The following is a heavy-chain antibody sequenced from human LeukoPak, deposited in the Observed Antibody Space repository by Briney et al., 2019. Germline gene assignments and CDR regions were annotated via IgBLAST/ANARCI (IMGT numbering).Heavy chain of an antibody. CDR3: ARDKARGGFDP. J-gene: IGHJ5*02. V-gene: IGHV1-2*02. Sequence: GASVKVSCKASGYTFSSYTLSWLRQAPGQGLEWMGWINPNSGGTNYAQKFQGRVTMTRDTSISTAYMELSRLRSDDTAVYYCARDKARGGFDPWGQGTLVTVSS. CDR2: INPNSGGT. CDR1: GYTFSSYT.